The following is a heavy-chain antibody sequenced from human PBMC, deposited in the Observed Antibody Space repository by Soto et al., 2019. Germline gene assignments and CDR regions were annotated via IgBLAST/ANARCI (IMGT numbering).Heavy chain of an antibody. CDR2: ISYDGRHK. Sequence: PGGSLRLSCAASGFTFSSYAMHWVRQAPGKGLEWVAVISYDGRHKYYADSVKGRFTISRDNSKNTLYLQMNSLRAEDTAVYYCARDKQDGYRYATSWGQGNLVTVYS. CDR1: GFTFSSYA. D-gene: IGHD5-18*01. CDR3: ARDKQDGYRYATS. V-gene: IGHV3-30*04. J-gene: IGHJ4*02.